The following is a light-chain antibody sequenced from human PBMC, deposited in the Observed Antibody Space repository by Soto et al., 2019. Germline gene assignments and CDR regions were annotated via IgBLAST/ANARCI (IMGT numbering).Light chain of an antibody. J-gene: IGLJ1*01. CDR2: EVN. Sequence: QSVLTQPPSASGSPGQSVTISCTGTSSDVGAYEYVSWYQQYPGEVPRLMIYEVNKRPSGVPDRFSGSKSGNTASLTVSGLQAEDEADYYCTSYAGGNNVFGTGTKLIVL. CDR1: SSDVGAYEY. V-gene: IGLV2-8*01. CDR3: TSYAGGNNV.